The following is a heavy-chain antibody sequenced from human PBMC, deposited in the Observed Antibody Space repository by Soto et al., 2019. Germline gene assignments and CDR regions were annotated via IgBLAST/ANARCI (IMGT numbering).Heavy chain of an antibody. CDR1: GFTFSSYW. CDR2: INSDGSST. CDR3: ARGGDFWSGYPPNWFDP. V-gene: IGHV3-74*01. Sequence: GGSMRLSCAASGFTFSSYWVHWVRQAPGKGLVWVSRINSDGSSTSYADSVKGRFTISRDNAKNTLYLQMNSLRAEDTAVYYCARGGDFWSGYPPNWFDPWGQGTLVTVS. D-gene: IGHD3-3*01. J-gene: IGHJ5*02.